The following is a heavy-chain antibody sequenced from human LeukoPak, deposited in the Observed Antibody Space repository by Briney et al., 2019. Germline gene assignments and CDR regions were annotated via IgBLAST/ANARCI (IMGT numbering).Heavy chain of an antibody. Sequence: ASVKVSCKASGYTFTGYYMHWVRQAPGQGLEWMGWINPNRGGTNYAQKFQGRVTMTRDTSISTAYMELSSLRSDVTAVYYCARNPNDSSGYYYGNYFDYWGQGTLVTVSS. CDR3: ARNPNDSSGYYYGNYFDY. J-gene: IGHJ4*02. D-gene: IGHD3-22*01. CDR2: INPNRGGT. V-gene: IGHV1-2*02. CDR1: GYTFTGYY.